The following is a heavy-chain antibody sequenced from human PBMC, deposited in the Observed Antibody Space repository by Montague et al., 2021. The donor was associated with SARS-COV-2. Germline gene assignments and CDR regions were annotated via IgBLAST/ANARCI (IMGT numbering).Heavy chain of an antibody. CDR2: ISYDGSNK. V-gene: IGHV3-30-3*01. Sequence: SLRLSCAASGFTFSSYAMHWVRQAPGKGLEWVAVISYDGSNKYYADSVKGRFTISRDNSKNTPYLQMNSFHQGPIGLPPGTLLQEHLWG. CDR3: TLLQEHL. CDR1: GFTFSSYA. J-gene: IGHJ6*01.